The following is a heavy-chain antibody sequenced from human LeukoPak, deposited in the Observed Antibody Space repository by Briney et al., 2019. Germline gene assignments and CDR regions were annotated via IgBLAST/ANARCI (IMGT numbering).Heavy chain of an antibody. V-gene: IGHV3-33*01. D-gene: IGHD2/OR15-2a*01. CDR2: IWYDGSNK. CDR1: LFSSSIYG. CDR3: ARDLEYDSCFVDF. J-gene: IGHJ4*02. Sequence: GGSLTLSSALPLFSSSIYGTRSVRQVPGQGLEWVALIWYDGSNKYYADSVKGRSTISRDNSKNTLYLQMNSLRAEDTAVYYCARDLEYDSCFVDFWGQGTLVTVSS.